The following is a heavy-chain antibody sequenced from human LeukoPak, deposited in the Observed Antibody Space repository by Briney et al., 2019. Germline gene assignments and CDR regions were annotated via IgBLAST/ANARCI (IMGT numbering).Heavy chain of an antibody. D-gene: IGHD6-6*01. J-gene: IGHJ4*02. Sequence: PGGSLRLSCAASGFTFSDHYMDWVRQAPGKGLEGVGRTRNKSNSYTTEYAASVTGRFTISRDDSNHSMYLQMNSLKTEDTAVYYCARGSIAARKNFDYWGQGTLVTVSS. CDR3: ARGSIAARKNFDY. CDR2: TRNKSNSYTT. V-gene: IGHV3-72*01. CDR1: GFTFSDHY.